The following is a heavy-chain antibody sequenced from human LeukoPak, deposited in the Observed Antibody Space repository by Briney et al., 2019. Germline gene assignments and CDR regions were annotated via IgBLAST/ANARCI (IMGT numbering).Heavy chain of an antibody. J-gene: IGHJ4*02. Sequence: PGGSLRLSCAASGFPFSSYAMSWVRQAPGKGLEWVSAISGSGGGSGGGTYYADSVKGRFAISRDNSKNTLYLQMDSLRAEDTAVYYCAKGGLSSPGADSWGQGTLVTVSS. D-gene: IGHD3-10*01. CDR1: GFPFSSYA. V-gene: IGHV3-23*01. CDR2: ISGSGGGSGGGT. CDR3: AKGGLSSPGADS.